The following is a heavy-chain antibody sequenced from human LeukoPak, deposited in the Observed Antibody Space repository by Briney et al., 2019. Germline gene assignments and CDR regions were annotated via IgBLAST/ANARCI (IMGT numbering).Heavy chain of an antibody. CDR1: GDSIDRINYF. D-gene: IGHD2-15*01. V-gene: IGHV4-39*07. J-gene: IGHJ4*01. CDR3: ARDRDVDDFDS. Sequence: SETLSLTCTISGDSIDRINYFWGWIRQPPGKGLEWIVSMSYSGHTYYNPSLKSRVTTSIDTSKNRLSLNLKSVTAADTAVYYCARDRDVDDFDSWGHGTLVSVSS. CDR2: MSYSGHT.